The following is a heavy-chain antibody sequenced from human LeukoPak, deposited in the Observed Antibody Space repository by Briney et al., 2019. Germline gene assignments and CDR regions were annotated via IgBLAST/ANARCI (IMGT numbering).Heavy chain of an antibody. Sequence: PGGSLRLSCAASGFTFSSYAMSWVRQAPGKGLECVSAISGSGSSTYYADSVKGRFTISRDNSKNTLSLQMNSLRAEDTAVYYCAKDPSDYGDYVNYFQHWGQGTLVTVSS. D-gene: IGHD4-17*01. J-gene: IGHJ1*01. CDR1: GFTFSSYA. CDR2: ISGSGSST. CDR3: AKDPSDYGDYVNYFQH. V-gene: IGHV3-23*01.